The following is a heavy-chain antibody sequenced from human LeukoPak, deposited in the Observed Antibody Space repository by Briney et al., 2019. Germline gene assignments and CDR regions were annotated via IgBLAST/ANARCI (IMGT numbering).Heavy chain of an antibody. CDR2: IWYDGSNK. CDR3: AEELLLGTAMFDY. CDR1: GFTFTNYG. V-gene: IGHV3-33*06. J-gene: IGHJ4*02. Sequence: QPGRSLRLYCAASGFTFTNYGMHWVRQTPGRGLEGVAVIWYDGSNKDYVDSVKGRFTISRDNSKTTLYLQMNSLRAEDTAVYYCAEELLLGTAMFDYWGQGTLVTVSS. D-gene: IGHD5-18*01.